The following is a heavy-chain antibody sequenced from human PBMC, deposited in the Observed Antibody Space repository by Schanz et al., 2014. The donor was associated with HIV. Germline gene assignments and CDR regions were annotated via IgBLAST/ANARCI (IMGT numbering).Heavy chain of an antibody. CDR1: GYTFTDYF. CDR2: ISAYNGNT. Sequence: QVQLVQSGAAVKKPGASVKVSCKASGYTFTDYFVHWVRQAPGQGLEWMGWISAYNGNTNYAQKLQGRVTMTRDTSISTAYMELSRLRSDDTAVYYCARGRSGYCSGGSCPYGRYYFDYWGQGTLVTVSS. CDR3: ARGRSGYCSGGSCPYGRYYFDY. D-gene: IGHD2-15*01. V-gene: IGHV1-2*02. J-gene: IGHJ4*02.